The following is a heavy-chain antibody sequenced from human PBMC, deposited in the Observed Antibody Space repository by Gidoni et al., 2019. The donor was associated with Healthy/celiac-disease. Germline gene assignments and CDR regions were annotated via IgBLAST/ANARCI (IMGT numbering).Heavy chain of an antibody. CDR2: IYYSGST. J-gene: IGHJ2*01. D-gene: IGHD4-17*01. Sequence: QVQLQESGPGLVKPSETLSLTCTVSGGPISSYYWSWIRQPPGKGLEWIGYIYYSGSTNYNPSLKSRVTISVDTSKNQFSLKLSSVTAADTAVYYCARHGQVYVNYGARNWYFDLWGRGNRVTVSS. CDR1: GGPISSYY. V-gene: IGHV4-59*08. CDR3: ARHGQVYVNYGARNWYFDL.